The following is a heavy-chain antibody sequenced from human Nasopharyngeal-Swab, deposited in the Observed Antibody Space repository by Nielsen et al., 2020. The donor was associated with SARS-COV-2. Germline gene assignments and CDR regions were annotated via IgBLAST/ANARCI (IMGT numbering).Heavy chain of an antibody. CDR1: GFTFSSYE. V-gene: IGHV3-48*03. J-gene: IGHJ4*02. D-gene: IGHD6-19*01. Sequence: GESLKISCAASGFTFSSYEMNWVRQAPGKGLEWVSYITSSGDTRYYADSVKGRFTISRDNAKNSLYMQMNSLRAEDTAVYYCAELSSGWTFDYWGQGTMVTVSS. CDR2: ITSSGDTR. CDR3: AELSSGWTFDY.